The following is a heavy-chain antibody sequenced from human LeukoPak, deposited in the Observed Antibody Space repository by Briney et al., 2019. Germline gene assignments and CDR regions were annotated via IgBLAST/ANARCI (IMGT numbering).Heavy chain of an antibody. V-gene: IGHV4-59*01. Sequence: PSETLSLTCTVSGGSISSYYWSWIRQPPGKGLEWIGYIYYSGSTNYNPSLKSRVTISVDTSKNQFSLKLSSVTAADTAVYYCARGRGGSCYLPCDYYYYMDVWGKGTTVTVSS. CDR1: GGSISSYY. J-gene: IGHJ6*03. CDR3: ARGRGGSCYLPCDYYYYMDV. D-gene: IGHD2-15*01. CDR2: IYYSGST.